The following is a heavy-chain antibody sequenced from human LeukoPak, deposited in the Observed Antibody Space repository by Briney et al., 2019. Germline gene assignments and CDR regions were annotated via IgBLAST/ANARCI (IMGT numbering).Heavy chain of an antibody. J-gene: IGHJ4*02. CDR2: IRFDGSIK. V-gene: IGHV3-30*02. CDR3: AKSGGIKQQLPGACDY. CDR1: GFTFSSYG. D-gene: IGHD6-13*01. Sequence: GGSLRLSCAASGFTFSSYGMHWVRQAPGKGLEWVAFIRFDGSIKYYAESVKGRFTISRDNSKNTLYVQMNSLRAEDTAVYYCAKSGGIKQQLPGACDYWGQGTLVTVSP.